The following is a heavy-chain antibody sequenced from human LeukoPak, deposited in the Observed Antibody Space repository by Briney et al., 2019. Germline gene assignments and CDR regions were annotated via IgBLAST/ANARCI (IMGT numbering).Heavy chain of an antibody. Sequence: GASVKVSCKASGYTFTSYAMHWVRQAPGQRLEWMGWINAGNGNTKYSQKFQGRVTITRDTSASTAYMELSSLRSEDTAVYYCARHGEYSSSSTSFDYWGQGTLVTVSS. CDR2: INAGNGNT. CDR1: GYTFTSYA. D-gene: IGHD6-6*01. V-gene: IGHV1-3*01. J-gene: IGHJ4*02. CDR3: ARHGEYSSSSTSFDY.